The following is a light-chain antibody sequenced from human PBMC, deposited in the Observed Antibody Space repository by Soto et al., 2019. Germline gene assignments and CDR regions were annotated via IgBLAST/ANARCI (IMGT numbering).Light chain of an antibody. CDR1: SSNIGGNS. J-gene: IGLJ1*01. CDR2: DDD. Sequence: QSVMTQPPSVSAAPGQRVTISCSGSSSNIGGNSVSWYQQLPGTAPKLLIYDDDKRPSGIPDRLSGSKSGTSATLGITGFQTWDEADYYCGSLDSSLSAYVFGTGTKLTFL. V-gene: IGLV1-51*01. CDR3: GSLDSSLSAYV.